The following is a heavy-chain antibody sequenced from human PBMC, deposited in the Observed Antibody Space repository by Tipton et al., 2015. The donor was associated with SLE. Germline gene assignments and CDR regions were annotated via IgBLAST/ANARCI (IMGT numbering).Heavy chain of an antibody. CDR1: GGTFSNYA. J-gene: IGHJ3*02. CDR3: ASGYSGHGAFDI. V-gene: IGHV1-69*05. Sequence: QSGAEVKKPVSSVKVSCKASGGTFSNYAFSWVRQAPGQGLEWMGGIIPIFGTLEIAQKFQGRVTITTDESTRTAYMDVSGLRSDDTAVYYCASGYSGHGAFDIWGQGTMVTVSS. D-gene: IGHD5-12*01. CDR2: IIPIFGTL.